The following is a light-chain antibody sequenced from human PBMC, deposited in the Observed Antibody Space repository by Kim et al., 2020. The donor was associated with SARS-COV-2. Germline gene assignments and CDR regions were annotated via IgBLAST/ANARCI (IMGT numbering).Light chain of an antibody. CDR2: GNI. CDR1: SSNIGSGYD. Sequence: QSVLTQPPSVSGAPGQRVTISCTGSSSNIGSGYDVHWYQQHPGTAPKLLIYGNINRPSGVPDRFSGSKSGTSASLAITGLQAEDEADYYCQSFDISLSTDVFGTGTKVTVL. CDR3: QSFDISLSTDV. V-gene: IGLV1-40*01. J-gene: IGLJ1*01.